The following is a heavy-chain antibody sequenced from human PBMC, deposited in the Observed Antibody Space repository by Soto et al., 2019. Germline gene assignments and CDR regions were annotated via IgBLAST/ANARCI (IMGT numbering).Heavy chain of an antibody. D-gene: IGHD1-1*01. J-gene: IGHJ6*02. CDR2: ISYDGSNK. CDR1: GFTFSSYT. Sequence: QVQLVESGGGVVQPGRSLRLSCAASGFTFSSYTMHWVRQAPGKGLEWVALISYDGSNKYYADSVKGRFTISRDNSKNTIYLQVNSLRPDDTAVYYCSRAISGTFYGMDVWGRGTTVTVSS. CDR3: SRAISGTFYGMDV. V-gene: IGHV3-30-3*01.